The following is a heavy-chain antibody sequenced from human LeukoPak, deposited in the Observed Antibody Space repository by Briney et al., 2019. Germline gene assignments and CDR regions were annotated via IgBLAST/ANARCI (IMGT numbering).Heavy chain of an antibody. Sequence: GGSLRLSCAASGFTFSSYWMHWVRQAPGKGLGWVSRINSDGSSTSYADSVKGRFTISRDNAKNTLYLQMNSLRAEDTAVYYCARSNQHDYDAFDIWGQGTMVTVSS. V-gene: IGHV3-74*01. CDR1: GFTFSSYW. CDR3: ARSNQHDYDAFDI. J-gene: IGHJ3*02. CDR2: INSDGSST. D-gene: IGHD4-11*01.